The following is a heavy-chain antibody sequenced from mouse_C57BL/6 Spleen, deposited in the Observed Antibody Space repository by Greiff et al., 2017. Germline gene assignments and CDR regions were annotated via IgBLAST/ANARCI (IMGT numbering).Heavy chain of an antibody. V-gene: IGHV1-22*01. J-gene: IGHJ2*01. D-gene: IGHD2-4*01. CDR2: INPNNGGT. CDR1: GYTFTDYN. Sequence: EVQLQQSGPELVKPGASVKMSCKASGYTFTDYNMHWVKQSHGKSLEWIGYINPNNGGTSYNQKFKGKATLTVNKSSSTAYMALRSLTSEDSAIYFCARFRDYGQGDYWGQGTTLTVSS. CDR3: ARFRDYGQGDY.